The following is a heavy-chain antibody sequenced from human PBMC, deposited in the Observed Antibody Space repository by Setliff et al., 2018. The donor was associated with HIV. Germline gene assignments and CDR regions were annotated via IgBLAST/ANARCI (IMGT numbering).Heavy chain of an antibody. Sequence: SETLSLTCTVSGGSISSHYWSWIRQHPGKGLEWIGYIHHSGSTFYNPSLKSRLTISIDTPKSQFSLRLSSVTAADTAVYYCASGRVRQSRKFGGVIVLPPFDYWGQGTLVTVSS. D-gene: IGHD3-16*02. CDR2: IHHSGST. J-gene: IGHJ4*02. CDR3: ASGRVRQSRKFGGVIVLPPFDY. CDR1: GGSISSHY. V-gene: IGHV4-59*06.